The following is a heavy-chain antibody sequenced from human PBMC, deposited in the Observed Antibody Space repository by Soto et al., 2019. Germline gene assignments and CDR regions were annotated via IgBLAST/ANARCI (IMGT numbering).Heavy chain of an antibody. Sequence: GGSLRLSCTASGFTFSSYWMSWVRQAPGKGLEWVANIKQDGSEKYYVDSVKGRFTISRDNAKNSLYLQMNSLRAEDTAVYYCAIDPYCCGDCYSAFDICGQGTMVTVSS. CDR1: GFTFSSYW. V-gene: IGHV3-7*01. CDR3: AIDPYCCGDCYSAFDI. D-gene: IGHD2-21*02. J-gene: IGHJ3*02. CDR2: IKQDGSEK.